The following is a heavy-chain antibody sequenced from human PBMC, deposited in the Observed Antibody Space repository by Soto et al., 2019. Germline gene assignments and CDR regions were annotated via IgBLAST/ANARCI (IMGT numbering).Heavy chain of an antibody. D-gene: IGHD3-10*01. V-gene: IGHV1-69*13. Sequence: ASVKVSCKASGGTFSSYAISWVRQAPGQGLEWMGGIIPIFGTANYAQKFQGRVTITADESTSTAYMGLSSLRSEDTAVYYCARDLSRRGVFDYWGQGTLVTVSS. CDR3: ARDLSRRGVFDY. CDR2: IIPIFGTA. J-gene: IGHJ4*02. CDR1: GGTFSSYA.